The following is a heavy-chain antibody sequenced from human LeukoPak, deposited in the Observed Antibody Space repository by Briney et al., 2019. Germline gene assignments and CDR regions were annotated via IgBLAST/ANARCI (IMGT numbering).Heavy chain of an antibody. D-gene: IGHD2/OR15-2a*01. CDR3: AKRVYVGVADY. Sequence: PGGSLRLSCAASGLIFSNYGMHWVRQAPGKGLQWVAFISYDGNTEYVGDSVQGRFTVSRDNSENTLYLQMNSLRAEDTAVYYCAKRVYVGVADYWGQGTLVTVSS. CDR1: GLIFSNYG. CDR2: ISYDGNTE. J-gene: IGHJ4*02. V-gene: IGHV3-30*18.